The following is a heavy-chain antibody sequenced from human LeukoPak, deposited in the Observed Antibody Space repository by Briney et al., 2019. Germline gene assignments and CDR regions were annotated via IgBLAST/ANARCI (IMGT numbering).Heavy chain of an antibody. V-gene: IGHV1-24*01. Sequence: ASVKVSCKVSGYTLTELSMHWVRQAPGKGLEWMGGFDPEDGETIYAQKFQGRVTMTEDTSTDTAYMELSSLRSEDTAVYYCATSGSNCSSTSCYSELDYWGQGTLVTVSS. J-gene: IGHJ4*02. CDR1: GYTLTELS. CDR2: FDPEDGET. CDR3: ATSGSNCSSTSCYSELDY. D-gene: IGHD2-2*01.